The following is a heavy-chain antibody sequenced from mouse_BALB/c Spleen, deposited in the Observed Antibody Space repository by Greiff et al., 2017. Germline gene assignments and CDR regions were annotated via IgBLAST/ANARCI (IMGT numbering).Heavy chain of an antibody. J-gene: IGHJ2*01. CDR3: ARGGRVDY. CDR2: INPSTGYT. V-gene: IGHV1-7*01. CDR1: GYTFTSYW. Sequence: QVQLQQSGAELAKPGASVKMSCKASGYTFTSYWMHWVKQRPGQGLEWIGYINPSTGYTEYNQKFKDKATLTADKSSSTAYMQLSSLTSEDSAVYYCARGGRVDYWGQGTTLTVSS.